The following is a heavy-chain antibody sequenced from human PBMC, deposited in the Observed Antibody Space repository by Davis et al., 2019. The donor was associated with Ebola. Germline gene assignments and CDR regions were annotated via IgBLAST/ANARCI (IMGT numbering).Heavy chain of an antibody. D-gene: IGHD5-12*01. CDR2: INPSGGST. CDR3: ARPISLVADQESQAFDI. Sequence: ASVKVSCKASGYTFTSYYMHWVRQAPGQGLEWMGIINPSGGSTSYAQKFQGRVTMTRDTSTSTVYMELSSLRSEDTAVYYCARPISLVADQESQAFDIWGQGTMVTVSS. CDR1: GYTFTSYY. J-gene: IGHJ3*02. V-gene: IGHV1-46*03.